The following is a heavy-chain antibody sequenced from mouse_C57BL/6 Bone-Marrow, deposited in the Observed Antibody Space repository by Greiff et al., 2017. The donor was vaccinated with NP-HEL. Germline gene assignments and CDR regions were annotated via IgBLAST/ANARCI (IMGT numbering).Heavy chain of an antibody. J-gene: IGHJ3*01. Sequence: QVQLQQSGAELARPGASVKLSCKDSGYTFTSYGISWVKQRTGQGLEWIGEIYPRSGNTYYNEKFKGKATLTADKSSSTAYMELRSLTSEDSAVYFCAREGYYGNYVVFAYWGQGTLVTVSA. CDR2: IYPRSGNT. CDR1: GYTFTSYG. V-gene: IGHV1-81*01. CDR3: AREGYYGNYVVFAY. D-gene: IGHD2-1*01.